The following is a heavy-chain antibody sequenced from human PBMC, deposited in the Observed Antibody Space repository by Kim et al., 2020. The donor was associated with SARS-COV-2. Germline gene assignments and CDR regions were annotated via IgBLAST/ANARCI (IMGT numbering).Heavy chain of an antibody. CDR1: GFTFTSSA. V-gene: IGHV1-58*01. CDR2: IVVGSGNT. Sequence: SVKVSCKASGFTFTSSAVQWVRQARGQRLEWIGWIVVGSGNTNYAQKFQERVTITRDMSTSTAYMELSSLRSEDTAVYYCAAGGIVVVPAAMGDYYYYGMDVWGQGTTVTVSS. J-gene: IGHJ6*02. CDR3: AAGGIVVVPAAMGDYYYYGMDV. D-gene: IGHD2-2*01.